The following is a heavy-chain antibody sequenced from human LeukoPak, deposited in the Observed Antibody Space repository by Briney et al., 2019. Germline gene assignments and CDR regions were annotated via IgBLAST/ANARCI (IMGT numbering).Heavy chain of an antibody. J-gene: IGHJ4*02. CDR1: GFTFSSYW. Sequence: PGGFVRLSCAASGFTFSSYWMHWVRQAPGKGLLWVSRINTDGSSTNFADSVRGRFTISRDNAKNTLYLQMNSLRAEDTAIYYCATNYCAGDCYFGFDYWVQGTLVTVSS. CDR3: ATNYCAGDCYFGFDY. V-gene: IGHV3-74*01. CDR2: INTDGSST. D-gene: IGHD2-21*02.